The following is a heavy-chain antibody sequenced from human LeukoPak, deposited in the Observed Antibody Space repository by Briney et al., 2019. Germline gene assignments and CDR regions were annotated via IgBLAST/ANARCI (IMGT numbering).Heavy chain of an antibody. CDR2: IKGDGSRA. V-gene: IGHV3-74*01. Sequence: GGSLRLSCAATGFTFSSHAMGWVRQAPGKGLEWISQIKGDGSRADYADSVKGRFSISRDNARNTLSLELTSLRTEDTAVYYCARGGLPFALDYWGQGTLVTVSS. D-gene: IGHD2-21*01. CDR1: GFTFSSHA. CDR3: ARGGLPFALDY. J-gene: IGHJ4*02.